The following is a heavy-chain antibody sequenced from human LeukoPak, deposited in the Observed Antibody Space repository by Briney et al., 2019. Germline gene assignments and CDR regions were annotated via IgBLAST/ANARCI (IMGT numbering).Heavy chain of an antibody. Sequence: GGSLRLSCAASGFTVSSNFMAWVRQAPGKGLEWVAVIYGGGSTYYADSVKGRFTISRDNAKNTLYLQMNSLRAEDTAVYYCASSNWFDPWGQGTLVTVSS. D-gene: IGHD4-11*01. CDR2: IYGGGST. V-gene: IGHV3-66*01. CDR3: ASSNWFDP. CDR1: GFTVSSNF. J-gene: IGHJ5*02.